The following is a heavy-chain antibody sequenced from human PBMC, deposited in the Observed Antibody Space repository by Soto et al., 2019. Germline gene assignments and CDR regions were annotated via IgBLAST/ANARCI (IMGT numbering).Heavy chain of an antibody. CDR3: AGLAGKGASATGRGPFDY. J-gene: IGHJ4*02. D-gene: IGHD2-15*01. Sequence: VKVSCKASGYTFTSYAMHWVRQAPGQRLEWMGWINAGNGNTKYSQKFQGRVTITRDTSASTAYMELSSLRSEDTAVYYCAGLAGKGASATGRGPFDYWGQGTLVTVSS. V-gene: IGHV1-3*01. CDR1: GYTFTSYA. CDR2: INAGNGNT.